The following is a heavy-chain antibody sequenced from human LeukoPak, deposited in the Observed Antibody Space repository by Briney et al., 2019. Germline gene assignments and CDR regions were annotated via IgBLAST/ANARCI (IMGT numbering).Heavy chain of an antibody. Sequence: GGSLRLSCAASGFTFDDYAMHWVRQAPGKGLGWVSGISWNSGSIGYADSVKGRFTISRDNAKNSLYLQMNSLRAEDTALYYCAKDHYSSGWYRGPVDYWGQGTLVTVSS. CDR1: GFTFDDYA. CDR2: ISWNSGSI. V-gene: IGHV3-9*01. J-gene: IGHJ4*02. CDR3: AKDHYSSGWYRGPVDY. D-gene: IGHD6-19*01.